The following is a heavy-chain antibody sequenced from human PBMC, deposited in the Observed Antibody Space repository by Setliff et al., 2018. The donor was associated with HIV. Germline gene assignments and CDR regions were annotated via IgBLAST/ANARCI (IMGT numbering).Heavy chain of an antibody. V-gene: IGHV4-31*03. D-gene: IGHD7-27*01. Sequence: SETLSLTCTVSGGSISSGGYYWSWIRQHPGRGLEWIGYIYYSGTTHYNPSLKSRVFISVDTSKNQFSLKLSSVTAADTAVYYCARQPSWGSIDYWGQGTLVTVSS. CDR2: IYYSGTT. CDR1: GGSISSGGYY. CDR3: ARQPSWGSIDY. J-gene: IGHJ4*02.